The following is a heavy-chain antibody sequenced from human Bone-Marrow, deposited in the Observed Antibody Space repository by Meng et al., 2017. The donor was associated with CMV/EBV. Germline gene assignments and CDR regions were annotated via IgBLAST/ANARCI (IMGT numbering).Heavy chain of an antibody. V-gene: IGHV4-59*01. CDR3: ARGGSYYSFFDY. CDR1: GGSISSYY. D-gene: IGHD1-26*01. J-gene: IGHJ4*02. CDR2: MYYSGST. Sequence: SETLSLNCTVSGGSISSYYWSWIRQPPGKGLEWIGYMYYSGSTNYNPSLKSRVTMSVDTSKTQFSLKLSSMTAADTAVYFWARGGSYYSFFDYWGQGTLVTVSS.